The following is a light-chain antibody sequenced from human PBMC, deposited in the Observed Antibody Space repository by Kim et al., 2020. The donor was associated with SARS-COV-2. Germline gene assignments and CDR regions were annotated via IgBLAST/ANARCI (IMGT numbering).Light chain of an antibody. V-gene: IGKV3-20*01. CDR1: QSVDSSS. CDR2: AAS. J-gene: IGKJ4*01. CDR3: QQYGSSPLT. Sequence: DILLTQSPCTLSLSPGERATLSCRASQSVDSSSLAWYQQQPGEPPRLLIYAASRTATGIPDMFSGRGSGKEFTLTISRLEPEDFAVFSCQQYGSSPLTFGGGTKVDIK.